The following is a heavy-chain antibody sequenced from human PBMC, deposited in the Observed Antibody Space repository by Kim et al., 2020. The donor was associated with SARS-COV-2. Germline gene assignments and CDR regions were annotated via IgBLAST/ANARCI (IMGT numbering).Heavy chain of an antibody. D-gene: IGHD3-10*01. J-gene: IGHJ5*02. CDR1: GGSFSGYY. Sequence: SETLSLTCAVYGGSFSGYYWSWIRQPPGKGLEWIGEINHSGSTNYNPSLKSRVTISVDTSKNQFSLKLSSVTAADTAVYYCARVYRRVRGVNGWFDPWGQGTLVTVSS. V-gene: IGHV4-34*01. CDR2: INHSGST. CDR3: ARVYRRVRGVNGWFDP.